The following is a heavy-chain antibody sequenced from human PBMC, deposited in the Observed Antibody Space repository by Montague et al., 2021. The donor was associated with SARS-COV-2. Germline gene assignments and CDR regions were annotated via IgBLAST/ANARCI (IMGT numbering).Heavy chain of an antibody. CDR2: IDTSGNT. CDR1: GGSISRGSHY. V-gene: IGHV4-61*02. CDR3: ARRIDYYGIDV. Sequence: TPSLTCTVSGGSISRGSHYWSWIRQPAGKGLEWIGRIDTSGNTKYISSLKSRVTISVDTSKNRFSLKLSSVTAADTAVYYCARRIDYYGIDVWGQGTTVTVSS. J-gene: IGHJ6*02. D-gene: IGHD1-26*01.